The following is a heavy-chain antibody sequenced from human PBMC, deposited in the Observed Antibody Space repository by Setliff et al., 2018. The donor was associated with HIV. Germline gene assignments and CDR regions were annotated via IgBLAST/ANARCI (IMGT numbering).Heavy chain of an antibody. CDR2: IYHSGST. V-gene: IGHV4-39*01. J-gene: IGHJ3*02. D-gene: IGHD2-8*02. Sequence: SETLSLTCTVSGGSISSNNYYWGWIRQPPGKGLEYIGSIYHSGSTYYNPSLKSRVTISIDTSKNQFSLRLSSVTAADTAVYYCARAPTGVTNAFDIWGQGTMVTVSS. CDR3: ARAPTGVTNAFDI. CDR1: GGSISSNNYY.